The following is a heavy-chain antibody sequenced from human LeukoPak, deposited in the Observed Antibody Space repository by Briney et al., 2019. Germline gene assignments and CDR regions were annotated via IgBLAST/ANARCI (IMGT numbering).Heavy chain of an antibody. J-gene: IGHJ4*02. CDR2: ICYSGST. CDR1: GGSISSYY. Sequence: SETLSLTCTVSGGSISSYYWSWIRQPPGKGLEWIGYICYSGSTNYNPSLKSRVTISVDTSKNQFSLKLSSVTAADTAVYYCARGRSYGGYFDYWGQGTLVTVSS. CDR3: ARGRSYGGYFDY. V-gene: IGHV4-59*01. D-gene: IGHD4-23*01.